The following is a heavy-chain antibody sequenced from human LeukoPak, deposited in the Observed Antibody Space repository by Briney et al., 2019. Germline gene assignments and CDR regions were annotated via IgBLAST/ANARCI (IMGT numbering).Heavy chain of an antibody. V-gene: IGHV3-30*04. J-gene: IGHJ4*02. Sequence: GGSLRLSCAASGFTFSSYAMHWVRQAPGKGLEWVAVISYDGSNKYYADSVKGRFTISRDNSKNTLYLQMNSLRAEDTAVYYCAREYYYDSSGYFDYWGQGTLVTVSS. D-gene: IGHD3-22*01. CDR2: ISYDGSNK. CDR1: GFTFSSYA. CDR3: AREYYYDSSGYFDY.